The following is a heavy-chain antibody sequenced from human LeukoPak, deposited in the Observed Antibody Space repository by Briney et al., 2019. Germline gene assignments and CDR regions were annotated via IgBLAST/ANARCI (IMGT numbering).Heavy chain of an antibody. D-gene: IGHD6-19*01. CDR3: ARETVAGTLGTFDY. J-gene: IGHJ4*02. CDR1: GSSISSGGYY. V-gene: IGHV4-31*03. Sequence: PSQTLSLTCTVSGSSISSGGYYWSWIRQHPGKGLEWIGYIYYSGSTYYNPSLKSRVTISVDTSKNQFSLKLSSVTAADTAVYYCARETVAGTLGTFDYWGQGTLVTVSS. CDR2: IYYSGST.